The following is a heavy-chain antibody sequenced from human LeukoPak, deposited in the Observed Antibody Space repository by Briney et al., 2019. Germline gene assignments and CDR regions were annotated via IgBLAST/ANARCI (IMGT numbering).Heavy chain of an antibody. D-gene: IGHD6-13*01. Sequence: PGGSLRLSCAASGFTFSSYGMHWVRQAPGKGLEWVAGIWYDGSNKYYADSVRGRFTISRDNSKNTLYVQMNSLRDEDTAVYYCAKDRYSSSWDYIDYWGQGTLVTVSS. CDR3: AKDRYSSSWDYIDY. J-gene: IGHJ4*02. V-gene: IGHV3-33*06. CDR2: IWYDGSNK. CDR1: GFTFSSYG.